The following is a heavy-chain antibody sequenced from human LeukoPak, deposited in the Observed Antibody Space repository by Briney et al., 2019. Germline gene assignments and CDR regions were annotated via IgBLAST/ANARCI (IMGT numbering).Heavy chain of an antibody. CDR1: GYTFTSYG. J-gene: IGHJ4*02. Sequence: ASVKVSCKASGYTFTSYGISWVRQAPGQGLEWMGWISAYNGNTNYAQKLQGRVTMTTDTSMSTAYMELRSLRSDDTAVYYCARLYYDSSGYYPEDYWGQGTLVTVSS. CDR2: ISAYNGNT. D-gene: IGHD3-22*01. V-gene: IGHV1-18*01. CDR3: ARLYYDSSGYYPEDY.